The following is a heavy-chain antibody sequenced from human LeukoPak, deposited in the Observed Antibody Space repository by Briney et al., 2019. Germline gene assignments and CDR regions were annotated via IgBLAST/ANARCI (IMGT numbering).Heavy chain of an antibody. CDR3: ARGRWELLSYLDY. D-gene: IGHD1-26*01. Sequence: PGGSLGLSCAASGFTFSSYSMNWVRQAPGKGLEWVSSISSSSSYIYYADSVKGRFTISRDNAKNSLYLQMNSLRAEDTAVYYCARGRWELLSYLDYWGQGTLVTVSS. CDR2: ISSSSSYI. CDR1: GFTFSSYS. J-gene: IGHJ4*02. V-gene: IGHV3-21*01.